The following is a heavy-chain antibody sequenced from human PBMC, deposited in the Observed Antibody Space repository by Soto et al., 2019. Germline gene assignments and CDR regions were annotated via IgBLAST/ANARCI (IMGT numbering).Heavy chain of an antibody. CDR2: ITNSGST. Sequence: EVKLLESGGGLVQPGGSLRLFCEASGFTFSNYAMTWVRQAPGNGLEWVSTITNSGSTYYGDTVRGRFTIARDNSKTTVYMQMNSLRAEDTAIYYCARTDKFNSQSSGWANRFDYWGQGTLVTVSS. D-gene: IGHD6-19*01. CDR1: GFTFSNYA. V-gene: IGHV3-23*01. CDR3: ARTDKFNSQSSGWANRFDY. J-gene: IGHJ4*02.